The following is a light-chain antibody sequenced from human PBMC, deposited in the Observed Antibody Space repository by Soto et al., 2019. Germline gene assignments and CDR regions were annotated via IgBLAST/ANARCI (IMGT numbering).Light chain of an antibody. J-gene: IGKJ1*01. CDR2: KAS. V-gene: IGKV1-5*03. CDR3: QQYNSYSPT. Sequence: IQLTKYPSTLSASVGDRVTITCRARQSISSWLAWYQQKPGKAPKLLIYKASSLESGVPSRFSGSGSGTEFTLTISSLQPDDFATYYCQQYNSYSPTFGQGTKVDI. CDR1: QSISSW.